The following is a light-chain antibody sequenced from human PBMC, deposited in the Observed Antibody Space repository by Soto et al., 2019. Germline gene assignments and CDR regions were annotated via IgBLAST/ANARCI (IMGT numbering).Light chain of an antibody. CDR3: QQYGSSQFT. Sequence: EIVLTQSPGTLSLSPGERATLSCRASQSVSSNYLAWYQQKPGQAPRLLIKGASSRATGIPDRFSGSGSGTDFTLTISRLEPEDFAVYYCQQYGSSQFTFGPGTKVNVK. CDR1: QSVSSNY. J-gene: IGKJ3*01. CDR2: GAS. V-gene: IGKV3-20*01.